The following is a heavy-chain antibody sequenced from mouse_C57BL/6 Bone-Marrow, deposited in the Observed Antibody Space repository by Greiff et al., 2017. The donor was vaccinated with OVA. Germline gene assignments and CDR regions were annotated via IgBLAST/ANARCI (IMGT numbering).Heavy chain of an antibody. D-gene: IGHD2-10*02. CDR1: GYTFTSYW. J-gene: IGHJ2*01. CDR2: IHPNSGST. Sequence: QVQLQQSGAELVKPGASVKLSCKASGYTFTSYWMHWVKQRPGQGLEWIGMIHPNSGSTNYNEKFKSKATLTVDKSSSTAYMQLSSLTSEDSAVYYCARERGYGNYDYWGQGTTLTVSS. V-gene: IGHV1-64*01. CDR3: ARERGYGNYDY.